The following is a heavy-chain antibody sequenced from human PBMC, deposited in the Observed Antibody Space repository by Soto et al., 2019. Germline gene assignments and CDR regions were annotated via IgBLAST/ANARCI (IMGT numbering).Heavy chain of an antibody. Sequence: GGSLRLSCAASGFTFDDYAMHWVRQAPGKGLEWVSGISWNSGSIGYADSVKGRFTISRDNAKNSLYLQMNSLRAEDTALYYCAKDNKAGANDGDAFDIWGQGTMVTVSS. CDR1: GFTFDDYA. J-gene: IGHJ3*02. CDR2: ISWNSGSI. CDR3: AKDNKAGANDGDAFDI. D-gene: IGHD1-26*01. V-gene: IGHV3-9*01.